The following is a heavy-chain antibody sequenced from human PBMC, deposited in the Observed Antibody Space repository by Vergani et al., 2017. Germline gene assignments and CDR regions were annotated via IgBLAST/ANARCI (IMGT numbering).Heavy chain of an antibody. CDR3: ATKSCGTPGCQIGYFRE. Sequence: VQLEESGGGLVLPGRSLRLSCVASGFTSAGCAMHWVRQAPGKGLEWVAVISYDGTQKYYADSVKGRFTISRDNSKSTLYLQMNSLRTEDTAVYYCATKSCGTPGCQIGYFREWGQGTLVTVSS. V-gene: IGHV3-30*03. CDR2: ISYDGTQK. D-gene: IGHD1-1*01. J-gene: IGHJ1*01. CDR1: GFTSAGCA.